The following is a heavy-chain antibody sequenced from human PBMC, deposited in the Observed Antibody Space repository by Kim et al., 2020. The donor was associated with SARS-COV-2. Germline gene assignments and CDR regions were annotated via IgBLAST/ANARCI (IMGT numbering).Heavy chain of an antibody. Sequence: GGSLRLSCAASGFTFSGRWMHWVRQAPGKGLVWVSRIKSDGSTTNYADSVKGRFTISRDNAKNTLYLQMNSLRAEDTAIYYCVRDRGDYPTYFDNWGQGTLVTVSS. V-gene: IGHV3-74*01. CDR3: VRDRGDYPTYFDN. CDR1: GFTFSGRW. J-gene: IGHJ4*02. D-gene: IGHD4-17*01. CDR2: IKSDGSTT.